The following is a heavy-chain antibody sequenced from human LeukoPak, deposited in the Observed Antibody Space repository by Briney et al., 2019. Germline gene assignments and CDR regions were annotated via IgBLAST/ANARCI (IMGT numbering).Heavy chain of an antibody. Sequence: PGGSLRLSCAASGFTSSSYWMSWVRQAPGKGLEWVANIKQDGSEKYYVDSVKGRFTISRDKAKNSLYLQMNSLRAEDTAVYYCARDPNQYYDFWSGYYTPFDYWGQGTLVTVSS. J-gene: IGHJ4*02. V-gene: IGHV3-7*01. CDR3: ARDPNQYYDFWSGYYTPFDY. CDR2: IKQDGSEK. D-gene: IGHD3-3*01. CDR1: GFTSSSYW.